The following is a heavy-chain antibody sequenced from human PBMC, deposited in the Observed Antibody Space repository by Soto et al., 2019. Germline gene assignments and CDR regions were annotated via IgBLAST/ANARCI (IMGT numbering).Heavy chain of an antibody. CDR2: ISDDGSTR. V-gene: IGHV3-30-3*01. D-gene: IGHD3-3*02. CDR1: GFTFSSYA. CDR3: ARGPSHLKFGWFAP. Sequence: GESLRLSCAASGFTFSSYAMHWVRQAPGKGLEWVALISDDGSTRDIADSVKGRFTISRDNSKNTLYLQMNSLRPEDTAVYYCARGPSHLKFGWFAPWGQGTLVTVSS. J-gene: IGHJ5*02.